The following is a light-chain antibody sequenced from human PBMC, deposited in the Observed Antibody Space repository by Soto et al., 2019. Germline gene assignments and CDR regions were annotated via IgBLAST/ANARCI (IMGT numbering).Light chain of an antibody. J-gene: IGKJ5*01. CDR2: AAS. CDR3: QKLFDSPIN. Sequence: DIQLTHSPAFRSPSIGDGVTITFLASQVISTSLAWYQVKPGKAPKLLIYAASTLESGVPSRFSATVSGTEFSLTITSLQPEDFATYYCQKLFDSPINFGQGTRLEIK. V-gene: IGKV1-9*01. CDR1: QVISTS.